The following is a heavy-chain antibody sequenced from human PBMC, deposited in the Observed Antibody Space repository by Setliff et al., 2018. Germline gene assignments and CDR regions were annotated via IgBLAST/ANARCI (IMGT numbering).Heavy chain of an antibody. J-gene: IGHJ3*02. CDR1: GFAVRSSF. D-gene: IGHD3-9*01. Sequence: GGSLRLSCAASGFAVRSSFMSWVRQAPGKGLEWVSVIMSAGISFHADSVMDRFTISRDISKNTVYLEMSNLRSEDTGLYFCASTSDWFDRPFEIWGRGTMVTVSS. CDR2: IMSAGIS. V-gene: IGHV3-53*05. CDR3: ASTSDWFDRPFEI.